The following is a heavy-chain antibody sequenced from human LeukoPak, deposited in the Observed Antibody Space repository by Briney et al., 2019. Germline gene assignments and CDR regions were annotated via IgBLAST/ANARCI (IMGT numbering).Heavy chain of an antibody. D-gene: IGHD6-19*01. CDR2: ISAYNGNT. V-gene: IGHV1-18*01. CDR3: ARDSSGYNWFDP. CDR1: GYTFTSYG. J-gene: IGHJ5*02. Sequence: ASVKVSCKASGYTFTSYGISWVRQAPGQGLEWMGWISAYNGNTNYAQKLQGRVTMTTDTSTGTAYMELRSLRSDDTAVYYCARDSSGYNWFDPWGQGTLVTVSS.